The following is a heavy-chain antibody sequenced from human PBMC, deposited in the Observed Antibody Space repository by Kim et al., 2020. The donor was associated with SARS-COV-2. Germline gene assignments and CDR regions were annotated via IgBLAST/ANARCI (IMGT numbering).Heavy chain of an antibody. Sequence: GGSLRLSCVASGFTFSKSWMTWVRQAPGKGLEYLATIKEDGSDKYHVGSVRGRFTISKDNAKNSLYLQMNRLRANDTAIYYCARSAEHWLDYWGRGTLVTVSS. CDR2: IKEDGSDK. V-gene: IGHV3-7*01. CDR3: ARSAEHWLDY. CDR1: GFTFSKSW. J-gene: IGHJ4*02.